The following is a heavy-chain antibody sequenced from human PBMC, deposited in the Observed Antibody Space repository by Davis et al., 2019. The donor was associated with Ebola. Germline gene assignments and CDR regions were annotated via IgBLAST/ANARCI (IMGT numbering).Heavy chain of an antibody. Sequence: PGGSIPSITWWNLVRQSPGKGLEWSGEIYQTGATNYKSSLKSRVTISVDKSKNQFTLKLRSVTAADTAVYYCARATGFGELLYGDYFDYWGQGTLVSVSS. J-gene: IGHJ4*02. CDR1: GGSIPSITW. CDR2: IYQTGAT. D-gene: IGHD3-10*01. CDR3: ARATGFGELLYGDYFDY. V-gene: IGHV4-4*02.